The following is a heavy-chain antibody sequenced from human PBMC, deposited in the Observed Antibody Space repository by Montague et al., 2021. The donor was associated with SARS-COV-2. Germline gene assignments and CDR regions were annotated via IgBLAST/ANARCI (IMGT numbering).Heavy chain of an antibody. Sequence: SLRLSCAASGFTFSSYAMHWVRQAPGKGLEWVAVIWYDGSRKFYVDSVKGRFTISRDNSNNMLYLQMDSLGPEDTAVYYCARAFSSGWYDNWGQGTLVTVSS. CDR2: IWYDGSRK. J-gene: IGHJ5*02. D-gene: IGHD3-22*01. CDR3: ARAFSSGWYDN. V-gene: IGHV3-33*08. CDR1: GFTFSSYA.